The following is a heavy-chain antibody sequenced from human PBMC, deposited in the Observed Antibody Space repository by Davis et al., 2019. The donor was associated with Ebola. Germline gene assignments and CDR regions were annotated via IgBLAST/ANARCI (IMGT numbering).Heavy chain of an antibody. Sequence: PGGSLRLSCAASGFTFSNYWMSWVRQAPGKGLEWVANIKQDGSEKYYVDSVKGRFNISRDNADNSLYLQMNSLRGEDTAVYYCARAPPDYSSSWYLIYWGQGTLVTVSS. CDR2: IKQDGSEK. D-gene: IGHD6-13*01. CDR3: ARAPPDYSSSWYLIY. CDR1: GFTFSNYW. V-gene: IGHV3-7*04. J-gene: IGHJ4*02.